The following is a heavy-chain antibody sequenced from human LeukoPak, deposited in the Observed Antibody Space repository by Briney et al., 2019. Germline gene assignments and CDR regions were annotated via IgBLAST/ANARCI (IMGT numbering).Heavy chain of an antibody. D-gene: IGHD1-7*01. CDR2: INHSGST. V-gene: IGHV4-34*01. CDR1: GGSFSGYY. J-gene: IGHJ4*02. CDR3: ASGGELELYD. Sequence: SETLSLTCAVYGGSFSGYYWSWIRQPPGKGLEWIGEINHSGSTNYNPSLKSRVTISVDTSKNQFSLKLSSVTAADTAVYYCASGGELELYDWGQGTLVTVSS.